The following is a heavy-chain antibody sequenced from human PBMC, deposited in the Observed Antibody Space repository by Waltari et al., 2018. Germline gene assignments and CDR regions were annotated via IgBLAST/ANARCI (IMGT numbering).Heavy chain of an antibody. CDR1: GGSISSHY. J-gene: IGHJ3*02. CDR2: IYYSGST. CDR3: ARDQEGGYPDAFDI. Sequence: KPSETLSLTCTVSGGSISSHYWSWIRQPPGKGLEWIGYIYYSGSTNYNPSLKSRVTISVDTSKNQFSLKLSSVTAADTAVYYCARDQEGGYPDAFDIWGQGTMVTVSS. D-gene: IGHD2-15*01. V-gene: IGHV4-59*11.